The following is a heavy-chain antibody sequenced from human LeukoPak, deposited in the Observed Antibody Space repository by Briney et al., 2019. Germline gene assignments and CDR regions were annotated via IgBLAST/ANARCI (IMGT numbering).Heavy chain of an antibody. Sequence: GGSLRLSCAASGFSFNSDWMDWVRQAPGKGLEWVANIKHDESEKNYLDSVKGRFTISRDNAQNSLYLQMNSLRAEDTATYYCAKLRIAFGGLIRDAFDIWGQGTMVSVSS. J-gene: IGHJ3*02. CDR3: AKLRIAFGGLIRDAFDI. V-gene: IGHV3-7*03. D-gene: IGHD3-16*01. CDR2: IKHDESEK. CDR1: GFSFNSDW.